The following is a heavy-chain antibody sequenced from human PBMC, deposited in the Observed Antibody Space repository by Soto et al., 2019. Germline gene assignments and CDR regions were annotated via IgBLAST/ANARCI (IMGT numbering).Heavy chain of an antibody. J-gene: IGHJ4*02. Sequence: ASVKVSCKASGYTFTSYYMYWVRQAPGQGLEWMGIINPSGGSTTYAQKFQGRVTMTRDTSTSTVYMELSSLRSEDTAVYYCAREINSSGWYGIPNYWGQGTVVTSPQ. CDR1: GYTFTSYY. V-gene: IGHV1-46*03. CDR3: AREINSSGWYGIPNY. D-gene: IGHD6-19*01. CDR2: INPSGGST.